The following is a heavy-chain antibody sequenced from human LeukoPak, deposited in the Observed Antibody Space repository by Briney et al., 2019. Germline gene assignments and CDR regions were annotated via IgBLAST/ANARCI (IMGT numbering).Heavy chain of an antibody. CDR1: GYSFTSYW. CDR2: IYPGDSDT. J-gene: IGHJ3*02. D-gene: IGHD3-3*01. CDR3: ARGGSGYDFWSGYYSGYDAFDI. Sequence: GESLKISCKGSGYSFTSYWIGWVRQLPGKGLEWMGIIYPGDSDTRYSPSFQGQVTISADKSISTAYLQWSSLKASDTAMYYCARGGSGYDFWSGYYSGYDAFDIWGQGTMVTVSS. V-gene: IGHV5-51*01.